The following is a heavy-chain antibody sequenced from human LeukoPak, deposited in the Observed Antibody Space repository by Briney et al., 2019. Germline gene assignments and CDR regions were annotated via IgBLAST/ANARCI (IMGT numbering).Heavy chain of an antibody. CDR3: ARDRDSNYVIYDY. D-gene: IGHD4-11*01. CDR2: INPNSGGT. J-gene: IGHJ4*02. V-gene: IGHV1-2*02. Sequence: QXLEGXGWINPNSGGTNYAQKFQGRVTMTRDTSISTAYMELSRLRSDDTAVYYCARDRDSNYVIYDYWGQGTLVTVSS.